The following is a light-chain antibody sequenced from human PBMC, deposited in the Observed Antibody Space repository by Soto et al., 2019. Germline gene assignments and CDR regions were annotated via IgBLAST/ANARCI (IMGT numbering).Light chain of an antibody. CDR2: KAS. V-gene: IGKV1-5*03. CDR1: QSISSW. J-gene: IGKJ3*01. CDR3: QKYNIYFL. Sequence: DIQMTQSPSTLSASVGDRVTITCRASQSISSWLAWYQQKPGKAPKLLIYKASSLESGVPSRFSGSGSGTKFTLTFSSLRPDFFPIYSSQKYNIYFLFAPGTKVNIK.